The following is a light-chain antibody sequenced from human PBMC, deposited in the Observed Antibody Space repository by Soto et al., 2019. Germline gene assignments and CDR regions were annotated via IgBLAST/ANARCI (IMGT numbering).Light chain of an antibody. CDR1: SSDVGGYNY. V-gene: IGLV2-14*01. CDR2: EVS. CDR3: SSYTSSSTPYVV. Sequence: SVLTQPASVSGSPGQLITISCTGTSSDVGGYNYVSWYQQHPGKAPKLMIYEVSNRPSGVSNRFSGSKSGHTASLTISGLQAEDEADYYCSSYTSSSTPYVVFGGGTQLTVL. J-gene: IGLJ2*01.